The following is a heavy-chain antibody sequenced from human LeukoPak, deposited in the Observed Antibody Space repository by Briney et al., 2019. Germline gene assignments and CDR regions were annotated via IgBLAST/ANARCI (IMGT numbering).Heavy chain of an antibody. V-gene: IGHV1-69*05. CDR2: ISPIFGTA. Sequence: SVKVSCKASGGTFSSYAISWVRQAPGQGLEWMGGISPIFGTANYAQKFQGRVTITTDESTSTAYMELSSLRSEDTAVYHCAREGYCTNGVCLGEFFDLWGRGTLVTVSS. CDR3: AREGYCTNGVCLGEFFDL. D-gene: IGHD2-8*01. CDR1: GGTFSSYA. J-gene: IGHJ2*01.